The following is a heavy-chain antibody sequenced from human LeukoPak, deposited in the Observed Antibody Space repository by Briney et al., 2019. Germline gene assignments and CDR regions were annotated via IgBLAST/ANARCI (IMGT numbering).Heavy chain of an antibody. J-gene: IGHJ4*02. V-gene: IGHV1-18*01. CDR1: GYTFTSYG. CDR2: IGAYNGNT. CDR3: ARNVVGDCSSTSFYTDY. Sequence: ASVKVSCKASGYTFTSYGISWVRQAPGQGLEWMGWIGAYNGNTNYAQKLQGRVTMTTDTSTSTTYMELRSLRSDDTAVYYCARNVVGDCSSTSFYTDYWGQGTLVTVSS. D-gene: IGHD2-2*02.